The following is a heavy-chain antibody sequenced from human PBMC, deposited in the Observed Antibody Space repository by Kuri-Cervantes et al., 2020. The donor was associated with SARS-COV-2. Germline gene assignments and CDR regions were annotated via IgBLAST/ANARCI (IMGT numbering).Heavy chain of an antibody. V-gene: IGHV3-9*01. J-gene: IGHJ4*02. Sequence: SCAASGFTFDDYAMHWVRQAPGKGLEWVSGISWNSGSIGYADSVKGRFTIPRDNAKNTLYLQMNSLRAEDTAVYYCAKDLKGTYYYDSRGDYWGQGTLVTVSS. CDR1: GFTFDDYA. D-gene: IGHD3-22*01. CDR2: ISWNSGSI. CDR3: AKDLKGTYYYDSRGDY.